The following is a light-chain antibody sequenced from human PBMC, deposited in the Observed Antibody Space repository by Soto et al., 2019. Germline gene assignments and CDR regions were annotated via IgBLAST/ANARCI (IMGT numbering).Light chain of an antibody. CDR1: QNINNW. V-gene: IGKV1-5*01. CDR2: DAS. CDR3: QQMRT. J-gene: IGKJ1*01. Sequence: DIQMTQSPSTLSASIGDRVTITCRASQNINNWIAWYQQKPGKAPKFLIYDASTLESGVPSRFSGSGFGTEFSLTISSLQPDDLGSYYCQQMRTFGQGTKVEMK.